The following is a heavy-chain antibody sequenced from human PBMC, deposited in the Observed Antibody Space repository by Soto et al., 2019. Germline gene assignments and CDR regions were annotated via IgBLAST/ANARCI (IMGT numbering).Heavy chain of an antibody. D-gene: IGHD2-21*01. CDR2: IYYSGST. Sequence: SETLSLTCTVSGGSISSSSYYWGWIRQPPGKGLEWIGSIYYSGSTYYNPSPKSRVTISVDTSKNQFSLKLSSVTAADTAVYYCARGESRYYFDYWGQGTLVTVSS. CDR1: GGSISSSSYY. J-gene: IGHJ4*02. CDR3: ARGESRYYFDY. V-gene: IGHV4-39*01.